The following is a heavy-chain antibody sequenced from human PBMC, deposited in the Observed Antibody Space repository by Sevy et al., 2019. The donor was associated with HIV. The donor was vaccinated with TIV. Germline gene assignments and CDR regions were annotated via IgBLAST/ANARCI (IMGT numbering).Heavy chain of an antibody. V-gene: IGHV4-38-2*01. Sequence: SETLSLTCAVSGYSISSGYLWAWIRQPPGRGLEWIGRIYHSGSTYYNSSLTSRVTISVDTSKNQFSLKPSSVTAADTAVYYCARLAVPRISSSGTYYNHGWFDVWGQGILVTVSS. CDR1: GYSISSGYL. J-gene: IGHJ5*02. D-gene: IGHD3-10*01. CDR2: IYHSGST. CDR3: ARLAVPRISSSGTYYNHGWFDV.